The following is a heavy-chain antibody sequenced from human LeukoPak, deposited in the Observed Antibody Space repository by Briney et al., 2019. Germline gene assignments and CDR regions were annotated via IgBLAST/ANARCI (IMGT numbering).Heavy chain of an antibody. V-gene: IGHV1-3*01. CDR1: GYTCTSYA. CDR2: INAGNGNT. J-gene: IGHJ6*02. D-gene: IGHD6-13*01. CDR3: ARVKVVTAAGPHYYGMDV. Sequence: ASVKVSCKASGYTCTSYAIHWVRQAPGQRLEWLGWINAGNGNTKYSQKFQGRVTITGDTSASTAYMELSSLRSEDTAVYYCARVKVVTAAGPHYYGMDVWGQGTTVTVSS.